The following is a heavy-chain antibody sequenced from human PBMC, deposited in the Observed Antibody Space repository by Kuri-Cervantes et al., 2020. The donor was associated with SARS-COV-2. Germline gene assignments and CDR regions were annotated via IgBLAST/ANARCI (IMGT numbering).Heavy chain of an antibody. Sequence: GESLKISCAASGFTFDDYSMNWVRQSPGKGLEWVASITSDSRYIYYAGSVKGRFTISRDNAKNSLYLEMNSLRAEDTAVYYCARDGGYCTLTTCYSYWYFDLWGRGTLVTVSS. D-gene: IGHD2-2*01. CDR2: ITSDSRYI. CDR3: ARDGGYCTLTTCYSYWYFDL. J-gene: IGHJ2*01. V-gene: IGHV3-21*01. CDR1: GFTFDDYS.